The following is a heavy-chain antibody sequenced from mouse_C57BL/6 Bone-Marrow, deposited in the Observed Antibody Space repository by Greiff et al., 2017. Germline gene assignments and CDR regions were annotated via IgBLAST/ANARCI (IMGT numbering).Heavy chain of an antibody. Sequence: EVQLQQSGAELVKPGASVKLSCTASGFNIKDYYIHWVKQRTEQGLEWIGRIDPEDGETKYAPKFQDKATITADTTPNTAYRQLSSLTAEDTAVYYCTTSLIYYGTNYWGQGTTLTVSS. CDR3: TTSLIYYGTNY. V-gene: IGHV14-2*01. J-gene: IGHJ2*01. CDR2: IDPEDGET. CDR1: GFNIKDYY. D-gene: IGHD1-1*01.